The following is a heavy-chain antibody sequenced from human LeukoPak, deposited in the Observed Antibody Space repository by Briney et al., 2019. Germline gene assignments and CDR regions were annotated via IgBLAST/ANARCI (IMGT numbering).Heavy chain of an antibody. Sequence: GGSLRLSCAASGFTFSSYSMNWVRQAPGKGLEWVSSISSSSSYIYYADSVKGRFTISRDNAKNSLYLQMNSPRAEDTAVYYCARGLNTAMAPFDYWGQGTLVTVSS. CDR2: ISSSSSYI. J-gene: IGHJ4*02. V-gene: IGHV3-21*01. CDR1: GFTFSSYS. CDR3: ARGLNTAMAPFDY. D-gene: IGHD5-18*01.